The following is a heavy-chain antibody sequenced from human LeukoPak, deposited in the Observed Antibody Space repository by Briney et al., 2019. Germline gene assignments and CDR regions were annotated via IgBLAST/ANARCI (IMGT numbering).Heavy chain of an antibody. J-gene: IGHJ4*02. CDR3: ARGSSTTVTTLDY. V-gene: IGHV3-23*01. Sequence: GGSLRLSCAASGFTFSSYAMSWVRQAPGKGLEWVSAISGSGGSTYYADSVKGRFTISRDNSKNTLYLQMNSLRVEDTAVYYCARGSSTTVTTLDYWGQGTLVTVSS. CDR2: ISGSGGST. CDR1: GFTFSSYA. D-gene: IGHD4-17*01.